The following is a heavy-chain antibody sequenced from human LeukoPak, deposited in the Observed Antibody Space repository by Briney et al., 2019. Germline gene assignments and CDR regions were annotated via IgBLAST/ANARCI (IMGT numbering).Heavy chain of an antibody. J-gene: IGHJ5*02. Sequence: ASVKVSCKASGYTFTGYYMHWVRQAPGQGLEWMGWINPNSGGTNYAQKFQGRVTMTRDTSISTAYMELSRLRSDDTAVYYCARDLWLRGYYDSSGYTRAPGWFDPWGQGTLVTVSS. CDR1: GYTFTGYY. CDR2: INPNSGGT. D-gene: IGHD3-22*01. V-gene: IGHV1-2*02. CDR3: ARDLWLRGYYDSSGYTRAPGWFDP.